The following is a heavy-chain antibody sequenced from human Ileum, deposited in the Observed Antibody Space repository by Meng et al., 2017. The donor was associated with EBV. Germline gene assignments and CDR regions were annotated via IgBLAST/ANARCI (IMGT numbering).Heavy chain of an antibody. J-gene: IGHJ5*02. CDR3: ARGSSYSSGWYPDL. CDR1: GASIRTYY. D-gene: IGHD6-19*01. CDR2: IYSSGDT. V-gene: IGHV4-59*01. Sequence: VQLPGAGLGLLQPSETLSLTCTVAGASIRTYYWSWLRQSPGKGPELIGYIYSSGDTNYNPSLKSRVTISRDTSKNQFSLMLNSVTAADTAVYYCARGSSYSSGWYPDLWGQGTLVTVSS.